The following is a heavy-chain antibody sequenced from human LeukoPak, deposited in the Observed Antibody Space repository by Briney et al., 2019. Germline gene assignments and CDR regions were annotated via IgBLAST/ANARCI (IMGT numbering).Heavy chain of an antibody. J-gene: IGHJ2*01. CDR3: AREGCSSTSCYLDL. V-gene: IGHV1-8*01. Sequence: GASVKVSCKASGYTFTSYDINWVRQATGQGLEWTGWMNPNSGNTGYAQKFQGRVTMTRNTSISTAYMELSSLRSEDTAVYYCAREGCSSTSCYLDLWGRGTLVTVSS. CDR2: MNPNSGNT. D-gene: IGHD2-2*01. CDR1: GYTFTSYD.